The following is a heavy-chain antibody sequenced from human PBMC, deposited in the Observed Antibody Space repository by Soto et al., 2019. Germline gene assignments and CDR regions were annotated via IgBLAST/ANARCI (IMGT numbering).Heavy chain of an antibody. Sequence: QLQLQESGPGLVKPSETLSLTCTVSGGSISSSSYYWGWIRQPPGKGLEWIGSIYYSGSTYYNPSLKSRVTISVDTSKNQFSLKLSSVTAADTAVYYCARRGGLNSGSYTGGFDYWGQGTLVTVSS. D-gene: IGHD1-26*01. CDR1: GGSISSSSYY. V-gene: IGHV4-39*01. CDR2: IYYSGST. J-gene: IGHJ4*02. CDR3: ARRGGLNSGSYTGGFDY.